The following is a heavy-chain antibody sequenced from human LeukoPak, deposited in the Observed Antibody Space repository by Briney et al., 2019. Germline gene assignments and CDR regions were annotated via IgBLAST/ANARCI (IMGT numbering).Heavy chain of an antibody. V-gene: IGHV3-48*01. Sequence: GGSLRLSCAASGFTFSSYSMSWVRQAPGKGLEWVSYISSSSSTIYYADSVKGRFTISRDNAKNSLYLQMNSLRAEDTAVYYCASGGYQLLFPWYFDLWGRGTLVTVSS. CDR3: ASGGYQLLFPWYFDL. J-gene: IGHJ2*01. CDR2: ISSSSSTI. CDR1: GFTFSSYS. D-gene: IGHD2-2*01.